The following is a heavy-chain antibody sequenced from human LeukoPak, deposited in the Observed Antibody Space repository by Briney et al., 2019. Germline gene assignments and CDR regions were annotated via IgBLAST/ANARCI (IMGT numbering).Heavy chain of an antibody. Sequence: SETLSLTCTVSAAPITSYYWSWIRQPPGKGLEWIGYIYYSGSTNYNPSLKSRVAISVDTSKNQVSLRLSSVTAADTAVYYCARGGSIVGATPHDAFDIWGQGTVVTVS. CDR2: IYYSGST. CDR1: AAPITSYY. D-gene: IGHD1-26*01. V-gene: IGHV4-59*01. J-gene: IGHJ3*02. CDR3: ARGGSIVGATPHDAFDI.